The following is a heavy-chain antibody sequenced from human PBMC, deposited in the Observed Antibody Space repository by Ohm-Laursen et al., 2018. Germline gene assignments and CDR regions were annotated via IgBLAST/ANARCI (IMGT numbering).Heavy chain of an antibody. V-gene: IGHV3-20*01. D-gene: IGHD3-10*01. CDR1: GFTFDDYA. J-gene: IGHJ6*02. CDR3: ARGSYYYGSGSSYGMDV. Sequence: SLRLSCAASGFTFDDYAMHWVRQAPGKGLEWVSGINWNGGSTGYADSVKGRFTISRDNAKNSLYLQMNSLRAEDTALYHCARGSYYYGSGSSYGMDVWGQGTTVTVSS. CDR2: INWNGGST.